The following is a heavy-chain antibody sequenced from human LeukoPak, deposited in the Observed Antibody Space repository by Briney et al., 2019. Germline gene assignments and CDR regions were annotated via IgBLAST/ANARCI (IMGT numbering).Heavy chain of an antibody. CDR3: ARGPTIFGVVRGNWFDP. Sequence: PSETLSLTCTVSGGSISSSSYYRGWIRQPPGKGLEWIGSIYYSGSTYYNPSLKSRVTISVDTSKNQFSLKLSSVTAADTAVYYCARGPTIFGVVRGNWFDPWGQGTLVTVSS. V-gene: IGHV4-39*01. CDR2: IYYSGST. D-gene: IGHD3-3*01. J-gene: IGHJ5*02. CDR1: GGSISSSSYY.